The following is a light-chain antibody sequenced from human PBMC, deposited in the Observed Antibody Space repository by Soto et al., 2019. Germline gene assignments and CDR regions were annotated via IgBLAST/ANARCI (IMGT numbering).Light chain of an antibody. CDR3: AAWDDSLNGYV. CDR2: NNN. V-gene: IGLV1-44*01. J-gene: IGLJ1*01. CDR1: SSNIGTNA. Sequence: QSVLTQPPSASATPGQRVTISCSGGSSNIGTNAVNWYQQLPGTAPKLLIYNNNQRPSGVPDRFSGSKSGTSASLAISGLQSEDEADYYCAAWDDSLNGYVFGTRTKVKVL.